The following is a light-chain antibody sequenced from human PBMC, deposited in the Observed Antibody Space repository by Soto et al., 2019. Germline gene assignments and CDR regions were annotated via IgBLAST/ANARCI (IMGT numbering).Light chain of an antibody. CDR3: QQYGSSPHT. CDR1: QSVSSSY. Sequence: EIVLTQSPGTLSLSPGERATLSCRASQSVSSSYLAWYQHKPGQAPRLLIYGASSRATGIPDRFSGSGSGIDFTLTISRLEPEDFAVYYCQQYGSSPHTCGQGTKLEIK. CDR2: GAS. V-gene: IGKV3-20*01. J-gene: IGKJ2*01.